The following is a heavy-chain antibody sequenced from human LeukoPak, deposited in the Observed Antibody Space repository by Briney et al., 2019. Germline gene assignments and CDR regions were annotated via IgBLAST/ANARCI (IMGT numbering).Heavy chain of an antibody. CDR2: ISSSAGYM. J-gene: IGHJ4*02. D-gene: IGHD3-22*01. CDR3: ARGPWDYYDSSNYRTFDY. Sequence: EGSLRLSCAASGFIFRDYHIHWVRQAPGKGLEWVSSISSSAGYMYYADSVKGRFTISRDNARNSLYLQMNTLRAEDTAVYYCARGPWDYYDSSNYRTFDYWGQGTLVTVSS. V-gene: IGHV3-21*01. CDR1: GFIFRDYH.